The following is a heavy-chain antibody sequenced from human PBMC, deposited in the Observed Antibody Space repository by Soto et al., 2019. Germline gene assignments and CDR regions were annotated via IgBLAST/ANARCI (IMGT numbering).Heavy chain of an antibody. Sequence: GGSLRLSCAASGFTFSSYAMSWVRQAPGKGLERVSAISGSGASTYYADSVKGRFTISTDNSKNTLYLQMNSLRAEDTAVYYCAKDCRSGDYGRPIDYWGQGTLVTVSS. D-gene: IGHD3-16*01. CDR2: ISGSGAST. V-gene: IGHV3-23*01. CDR3: AKDCRSGDYGRPIDY. J-gene: IGHJ4*01. CDR1: GFTFSSYA.